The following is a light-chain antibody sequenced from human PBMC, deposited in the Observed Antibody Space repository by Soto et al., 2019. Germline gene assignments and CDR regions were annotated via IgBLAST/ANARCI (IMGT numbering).Light chain of an antibody. V-gene: IGLV1-47*02. Sequence: QSVLTQPPSASGAPGQRVSISCSGTNSNIGTNSVYWYQQLPGAAPKLLIYSDSQRPSGVPDRFSGSRSGTLASLAISGLRSEDEADYICAAWDDSLSGQVVFGGGTKLTVL. J-gene: IGLJ3*02. CDR2: SDS. CDR3: AAWDDSLSGQVV. CDR1: NSNIGTNS.